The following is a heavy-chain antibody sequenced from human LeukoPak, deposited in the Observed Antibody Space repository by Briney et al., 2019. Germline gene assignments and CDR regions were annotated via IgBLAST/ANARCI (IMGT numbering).Heavy chain of an antibody. J-gene: IGHJ3*02. D-gene: IGHD6-25*01. CDR1: GGSISSYY. V-gene: IGHV4-59*01. Sequence: SETLSLTCAVSGGSISSYYWSWIRQPPGKGLEWVGYIYYSGSTNYNPSLKSRVTISVDTSKNQFSLKLSSVTAADTGVYYCARDRLFDAFDIWGRGTMVSVS. CDR2: IYYSGST. CDR3: ARDRLFDAFDI.